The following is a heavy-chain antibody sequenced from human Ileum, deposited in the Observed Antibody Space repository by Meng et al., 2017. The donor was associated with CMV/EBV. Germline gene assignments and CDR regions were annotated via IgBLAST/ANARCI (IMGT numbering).Heavy chain of an antibody. D-gene: IGHD6-19*01. CDR2: IYYSGST. V-gene: IGHV4-39*07. CDR1: GDSTRSGSYY. CDR3: AGDWGPYSSRGYFDP. Sequence: QLHLPASGPRRLSSSVTLSLPCTLSGDSTRSGSYYWAGIRQPPEKVLESLGSIYYSGSTYDNPSLRSRVTISVDTSKNQFALKLTSVTAADTAIYYCAGDWGPYSSRGYFDPWGQGTLVTVSS. J-gene: IGHJ5*02.